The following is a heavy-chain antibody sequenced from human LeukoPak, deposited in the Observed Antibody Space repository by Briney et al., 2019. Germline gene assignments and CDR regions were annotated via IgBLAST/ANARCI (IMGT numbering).Heavy chain of an antibody. CDR2: INPSGGST. V-gene: IGHV1-46*01. CDR1: GYTFTTYY. D-gene: IGHD3-22*01. J-gene: IGHJ4*02. Sequence: ASVKVSCKASGYTFTTYYMHWVRQAPGQGLEWMAIINPSGGSTSYAQKFQGRVTMTRDTSTSTVYMELSSLRSEDTAVYYCARDVFSSGYYGGRYYFDYWGQGTLVTVSS. CDR3: ARDVFSSGYYGGRYYFDY.